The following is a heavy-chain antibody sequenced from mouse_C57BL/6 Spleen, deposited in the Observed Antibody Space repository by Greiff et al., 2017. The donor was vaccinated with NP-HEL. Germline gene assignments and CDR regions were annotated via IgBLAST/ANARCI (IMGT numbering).Heavy chain of an antibody. Sequence: QLQQPGAELVMPGASVKLSCKASGYTFTSYWMHWVKQRPGQGLEWIGEIDPSDSYTNYNQKFKGKSTLTVDKSSSTAYMQLSSLTSEDSAVYYCATLIAMDYWGQGTSVTVSS. V-gene: IGHV1-69*01. CDR2: IDPSDSYT. CDR1: GYTFTSYW. J-gene: IGHJ4*01. CDR3: ATLIAMDY.